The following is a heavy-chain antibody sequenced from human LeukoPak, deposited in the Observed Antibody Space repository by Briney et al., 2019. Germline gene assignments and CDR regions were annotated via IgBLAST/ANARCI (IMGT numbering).Heavy chain of an antibody. CDR2: IYSGGSK. V-gene: IGHV3-53*01. J-gene: IGHJ4*02. CDR1: GFTVSSNY. CDR3: ARAIYGGSSFDY. D-gene: IGHD4-23*01. Sequence: GSLRLSCAASGFTVSSNYMSWLRPAPGKGLEGVSVIYSGGSKYYADSVEGRFTISGDNSKNTLYLQMNGLRAEDTAVYYCARAIYGGSSFDYWVQGTLVTVCS.